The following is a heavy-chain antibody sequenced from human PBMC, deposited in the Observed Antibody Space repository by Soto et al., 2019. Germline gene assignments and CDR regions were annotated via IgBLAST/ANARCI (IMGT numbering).Heavy chain of an antibody. J-gene: IGHJ6*02. V-gene: IGHV3-30-3*01. Sequence: QVQLVESGGGVVQPGRSLRLSCAASGFTFSSYAMHWVRQAPGKGLEWVAVISYDGSNKDYADSVKGRFTISRDNSKNTLYLQMNSLRAEETAVYYCARDGGVTLYYYGLDVWGQGTKVTVSS. CDR1: GFTFSSYA. CDR3: ARDGGVTLYYYGLDV. D-gene: IGHD3-16*01. CDR2: ISYDGSNK.